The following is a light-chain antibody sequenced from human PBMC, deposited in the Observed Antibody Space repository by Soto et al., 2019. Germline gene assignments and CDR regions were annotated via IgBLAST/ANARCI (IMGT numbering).Light chain of an antibody. V-gene: IGLV1-47*02. Sequence: QPVLTQPPSASGTPGQRVTISCSGSSSNIGSNYVYWYQQLPGTAPKLLIYSNNQRPSGVPDRFSGSKSGTSASLAISGLRSEYEADYYCAAGDDSLSGLHVVFGGGTKLTVL. CDR2: SNN. J-gene: IGLJ2*01. CDR1: SSNIGSNY. CDR3: AAGDDSLSGLHVV.